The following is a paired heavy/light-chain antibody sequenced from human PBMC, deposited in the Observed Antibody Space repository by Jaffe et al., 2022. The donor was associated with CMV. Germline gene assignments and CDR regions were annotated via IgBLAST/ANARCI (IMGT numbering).Light chain of an antibody. V-gene: IGLV1-40*01. CDR1: SSNIGAGYD. Sequence: QSVLTQPPSVSGAPGQRVTISCTGSSSNIGAGYDVHWYQQLPGTAPKLLIYGNSNRPSGVPDRFSGSKSGTSASLAITGLQAEDEADYYCQSYDSSLSGAWVFGGGTKLTVL. J-gene: IGLJ3*02. CDR3: QSYDSSLSGAWV. CDR2: GNS.
Heavy chain of an antibody. CDR1: GGSISSSSYY. CDR3: ARPLGYCSGGSCYPELNWFDP. J-gene: IGHJ5*02. Sequence: QLQLQESGPGLVKPSETLSLTCTVSGGSISSSSYYWGWIRQPPGKGLEWIGSIYYSGSTYYNPSLKSRVTISVDTSKNQFSLKLSSVTAADTAVYYCARPLGYCSGGSCYPELNWFDPWGQGTLVTVSS. V-gene: IGHV4-39*01. D-gene: IGHD2-15*01. CDR2: IYYSGST.